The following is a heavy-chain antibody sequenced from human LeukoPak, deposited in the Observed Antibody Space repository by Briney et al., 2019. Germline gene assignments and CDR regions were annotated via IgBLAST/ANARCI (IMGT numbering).Heavy chain of an antibody. CDR3: ARDGSSVGYCSSTSCYPGGNWFDP. CDR2: INSDGSST. J-gene: IGHJ5*02. CDR1: GFTFSSYW. D-gene: IGHD2-2*01. V-gene: IGHV3-74*01. Sequence: GGSLRLSCAASGFTFSSYWMHWVRHAPGKGLVWVSRINSDGSSTSYADSVKGRFTISRDNAKNTLYLQMNSLRAEDTAVYYCARDGSSVGYCSSTSCYPGGNWFDPWGQGTLVTVSS.